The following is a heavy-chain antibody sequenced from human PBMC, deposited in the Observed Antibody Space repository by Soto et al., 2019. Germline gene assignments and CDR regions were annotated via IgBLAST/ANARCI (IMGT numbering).Heavy chain of an antibody. J-gene: IGHJ6*02. V-gene: IGHV3-33*08. D-gene: IGHD2-8*02. CDR3: ARVDCTGNNCRPYAYYPMDV. CDR1: GFTFSSYG. CDR2: IWYDGSIK. Sequence: GGSLRLSCAASGFTFSSYGMHWVRQAPGKGLEWVAIIWYDGSIKYYADSMKGRFTISRDNSKNTMYLQINSLRAEDTAVYYCARVDCTGNNCRPYAYYPMDVWGPGTTVTVSS.